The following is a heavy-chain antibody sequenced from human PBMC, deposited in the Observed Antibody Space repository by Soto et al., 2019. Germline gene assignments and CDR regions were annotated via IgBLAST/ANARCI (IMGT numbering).Heavy chain of an antibody. J-gene: IGHJ4*02. V-gene: IGHV1-8*01. CDR3: ARGVTAGVDY. Sequence: ASVKVSCKASGYSFTSLDINWVRQTTGQGLEWMGWMEPSSGKTGYAQRFQDRVTMTRDTSIYTAYMELRSLTSDDTAFYYCARGVTAGVDYWGQGTLVTVSS. D-gene: IGHD3-10*01. CDR2: MEPSSGKT. CDR1: GYSFTSLD.